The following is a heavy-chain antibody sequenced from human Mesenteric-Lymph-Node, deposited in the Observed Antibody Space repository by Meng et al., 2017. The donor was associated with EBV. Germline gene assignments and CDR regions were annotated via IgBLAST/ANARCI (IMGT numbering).Heavy chain of an antibody. V-gene: IGHV4-30-2*01. CDR2: IYHAGAT. CDR3: ARGGDYHDY. CDR1: GVSVSSHEFS. J-gene: IGHJ4*02. Sequence: VQLQESGSGLGKPSQPLSLTCVVSGVSVSSHEFSWSWIRQPPGKGLEWIGFIYHAGATNYNPSLKSRVTLSIDKSQNQFSLRLSSVSAADTAVYYCARGGDYHDYWGQGILVTVSS.